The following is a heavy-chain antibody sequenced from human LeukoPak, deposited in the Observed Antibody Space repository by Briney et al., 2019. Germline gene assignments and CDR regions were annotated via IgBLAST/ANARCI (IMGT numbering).Heavy chain of an antibody. CDR2: IYYSGST. V-gene: IGHV4-39*07. CDR3: ARVRRGYRGVGYFDY. J-gene: IGHJ4*02. D-gene: IGHD5-18*01. Sequence: PSETLSLTCTVSGGSISSSSYYWGWIRQPPGKGLEWIGSIYYSGSTYYNPSLKSRVTISVDTSKNQFSLKLSSVTAADTAVYYCARVRRGYRGVGYFDYWGQGTLVTVSS. CDR1: GGSISSSSYY.